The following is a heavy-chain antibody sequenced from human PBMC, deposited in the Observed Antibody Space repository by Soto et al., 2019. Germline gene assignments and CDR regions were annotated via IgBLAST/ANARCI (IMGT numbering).Heavy chain of an antibody. CDR2: IIPIFDTA. CDR3: ARDYTMIPNSAYYGMDV. Sequence: QVQLVQSGAEVKKPGSSVKVSCKASGGTFSSYAISWVRQAPGQGLEWMGVIIPIFDTANYAQKFQGRVTITAEESKSTAYMELSSLSSEDTAVYYCARDYTMIPNSAYYGMDVWGQGTTVTVSS. J-gene: IGHJ6*02. CDR1: GGTFSSYA. D-gene: IGHD3-22*01. V-gene: IGHV1-69*01.